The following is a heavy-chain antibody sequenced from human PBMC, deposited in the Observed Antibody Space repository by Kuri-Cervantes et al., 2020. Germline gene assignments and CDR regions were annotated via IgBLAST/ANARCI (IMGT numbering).Heavy chain of an antibody. CDR1: GGTFSSYT. V-gene: IGHV1-69*05. CDR3: ARSWKGRRVYYDSSGYWFDP. D-gene: IGHD3-22*01. CDR2: IIPIFGTA. J-gene: IGHJ5*02. Sequence: SVKVSCKASGGTFSSYTISWVRQAPGQGLEWMGGIIPIFGTANYAQKFQGRVTITTDESTSTAYMELSSLRSDDTAVYYCARSWKGRRVYYDSSGYWFDPWGQGTLVTVSS.